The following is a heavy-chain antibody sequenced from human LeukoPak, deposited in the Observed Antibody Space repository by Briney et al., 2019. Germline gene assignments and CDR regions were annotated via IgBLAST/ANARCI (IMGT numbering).Heavy chain of an antibody. J-gene: IGHJ4*02. CDR1: GFTFSSYG. Sequence: GGSLRLSCAASGFTFSSYGMHWVRQAPGKGLEWVAVIWYDGSNKYYADSVKGRFTISRDNSKNTLYLQMNSLRAEDTAVYYCARGITMVRGARHYFDYWGQGTLVTVSS. V-gene: IGHV3-33*01. CDR2: IWYDGSNK. D-gene: IGHD3-10*01. CDR3: ARGITMVRGARHYFDY.